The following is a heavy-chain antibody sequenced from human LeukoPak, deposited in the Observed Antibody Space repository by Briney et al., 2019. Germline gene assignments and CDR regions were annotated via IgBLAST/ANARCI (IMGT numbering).Heavy chain of an antibody. CDR1: GGSISSSSYY. D-gene: IGHD1-26*01. V-gene: IGHV4-39*01. CDR3: ARHFFIEWELLPFDY. J-gene: IGHJ4*02. CDR2: IYYSGST. Sequence: SETLSLTCTVSGGSISSSSYYWGWIRQPPGKGLERIGSIYYSGSTYYNPSLKCRVTISVHTSKNQFSLKLSSVTAADTAVYYCARHFFIEWELLPFDYWGQGTLVTVSS.